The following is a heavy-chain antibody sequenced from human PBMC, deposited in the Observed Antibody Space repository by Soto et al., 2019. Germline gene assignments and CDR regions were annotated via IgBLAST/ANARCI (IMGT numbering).Heavy chain of an antibody. CDR2: IWYAGSNK. V-gene: IGHV3-33*01. D-gene: IGHD3-3*01. J-gene: IGHJ4*02. CDR1: GFTFSSYG. CDR3: ARGHYDRPDY. Sequence: QVQLVESGGGVVQPGRSLRLSCAASGFTFSSYGMHWVRQAPGKGLEWVAVIWYAGSNKYYADSVKGRFTISRDNSKNTLYLQMNSLRAEDTAVSYCARGHYDRPDYWGQGTLVTVSS.